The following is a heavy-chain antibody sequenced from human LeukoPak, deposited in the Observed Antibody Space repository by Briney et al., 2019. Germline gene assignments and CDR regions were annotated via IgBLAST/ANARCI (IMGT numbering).Heavy chain of an antibody. CDR2: IYYSRSI. CDR3: ARGYYDSSGWYYFDY. Sequence: SETLSLTCTVSGGSISSSSYYWGWIRQPPGKGLEWIGSIYYSRSIYYNPSLKSRVTISVDTSKNQFSLKLSSVTAADTAVYYCARGYYDSSGWYYFDYWGQGTLVTVSS. V-gene: IGHV4-39*07. D-gene: IGHD3-22*01. J-gene: IGHJ4*02. CDR1: GGSISSSSYY.